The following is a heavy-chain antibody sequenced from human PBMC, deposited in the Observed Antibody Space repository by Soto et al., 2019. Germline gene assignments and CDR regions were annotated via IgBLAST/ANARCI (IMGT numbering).Heavy chain of an antibody. J-gene: IGHJ5*02. V-gene: IGHV4-39*01. Sequence: SETLSLTCIVSGGSISSSSYYWGRIRQPPGKGLEWIGSIYYSGSTYYNPSLKSRVTISVDTSKDQFSLKLSSVTAADTAVFYCARHRARNWFDPWGQGTLVTVSS. CDR1: GGSISSSSYY. D-gene: IGHD6-6*01. CDR2: IYYSGST. CDR3: ARHRARNWFDP.